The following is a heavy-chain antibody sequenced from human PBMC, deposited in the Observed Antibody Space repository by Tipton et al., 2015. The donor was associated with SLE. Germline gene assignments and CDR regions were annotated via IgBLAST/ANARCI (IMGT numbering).Heavy chain of an antibody. Sequence: LRLSCAVSGFTFADFAIHWVRQAPGKGLDWIGYVFYSGYTNHNPSLKSRVIILVDTSKNQFSLKLSSVTAADTAVYYCARGIHLWHSDYWGQGTLVTVSS. CDR1: GFTFADFA. J-gene: IGHJ4*02. V-gene: IGHV4-59*01. CDR3: ARGIHLWHSDY. CDR2: VFYSGYT. D-gene: IGHD5-18*01.